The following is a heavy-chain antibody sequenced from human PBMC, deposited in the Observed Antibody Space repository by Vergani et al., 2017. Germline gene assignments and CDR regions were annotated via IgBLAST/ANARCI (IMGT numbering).Heavy chain of an antibody. J-gene: IGHJ6*02. CDR2: INPNSGGT. CDR1: GYTFTGYY. D-gene: IGHD2-2*02. V-gene: IGHV1-2*02. Sequence: QVQLVQSGAEVKKPGASVKVSCKASGYTFTGYYMHWVRQAPGQGLEWMGWINPNSGGTNYAQKLQGRVTMTTDTSTSTAYMELRSLRSDDTAVYYCARVAGLVVPAAIRRHMDVWGQGTTVTVSS. CDR3: ARVAGLVVPAAIRRHMDV.